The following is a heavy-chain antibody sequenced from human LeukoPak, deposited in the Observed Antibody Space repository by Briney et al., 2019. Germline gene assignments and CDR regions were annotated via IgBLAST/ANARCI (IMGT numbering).Heavy chain of an antibody. J-gene: IGHJ5*02. CDR1: GGSISSSSYS. Sequence: PSETLSLTCTVSGGSISSSSYSWGWIRQPPGKGLEWIGSIYYSGSTFYNPSLKSRVTISVDTSKNQFSLKLSSVTAADTAVYYCARDRDGANSNWFDPWGQGTLVTVSS. CDR2: IYYSGST. D-gene: IGHD4-23*01. V-gene: IGHV4-39*07. CDR3: ARDRDGANSNWFDP.